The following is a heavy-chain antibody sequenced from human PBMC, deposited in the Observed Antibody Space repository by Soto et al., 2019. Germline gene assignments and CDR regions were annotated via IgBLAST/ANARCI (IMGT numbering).Heavy chain of an antibody. J-gene: IGHJ5*02. V-gene: IGHV4-61*01. D-gene: IGHD3-16*01. CDR2: IYYSGST. CDR1: GGSVSSGSYY. CDR3: ARDNVWGRGWFDP. Sequence: PSETLSLTCTVSGGSVSSGSYYWSWIRHPPGKGLEWIGYIYYSGSTNYNPSLKRRVTISVDTSKNQFSLKLSSVPAADTAVYYCARDNVWGRGWFDPWGQGTLVTVSS.